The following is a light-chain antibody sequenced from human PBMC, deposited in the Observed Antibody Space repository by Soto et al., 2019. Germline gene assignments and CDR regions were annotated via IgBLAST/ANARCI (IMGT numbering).Light chain of an antibody. CDR2: RNN. CDR1: SSNIGSNY. CDR3: AAWDDSLRGV. V-gene: IGLV1-47*01. J-gene: IGLJ2*01. Sequence: QSVLTQPPSASGTPGQRVTISCSGSSSNIGSNYVYWYQQLPGTAPKLLIYRNNQRPSGVPDRFSASKSGTSASLAISGLRSEDEAYYYCAAWDDSLRGVLGGGTQLTVL.